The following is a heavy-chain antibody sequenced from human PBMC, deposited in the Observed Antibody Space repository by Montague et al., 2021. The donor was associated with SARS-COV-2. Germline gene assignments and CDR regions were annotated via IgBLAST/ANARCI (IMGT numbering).Heavy chain of an antibody. CDR1: GGSISSYY. V-gene: IGHV4-59*01. CDR3: ARLRFLEWLLWFPVSYMDV. D-gene: IGHD3-3*01. CDR2: IYYGGST. J-gene: IGHJ6*03. Sequence: SETLSLTCTVSGGSISSYYWSWIRQPPGGGLEWIGYIYYGGSTXXXPSXXXRVTISVDTSKNQFSLKLSSVTAADTAVYYCARLRFLEWLLWFPVSYMDVWGKGTTVTVSS.